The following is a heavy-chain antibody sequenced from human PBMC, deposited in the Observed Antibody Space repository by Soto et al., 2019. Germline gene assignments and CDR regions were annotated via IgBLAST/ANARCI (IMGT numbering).Heavy chain of an antibody. CDR2: ISGSSSTI. Sequence: EVQLVESGGDLVQPGGSLRLSCAASGFTFSDYSMNWVRQAPGKGLEWISYISGSSSTIDYADSVKGRFTISRANAKSSLYLQMTYLKAEEPALYCRARDRDCITTGCPDAEYFQHWRRGTLVTVSS. J-gene: IGHJ1*01. V-gene: IGHV3-48*01. CDR3: ARDRDCITTGCPDAEYFQH. CDR1: GFTFSDYS. D-gene: IGHD2-2*01.